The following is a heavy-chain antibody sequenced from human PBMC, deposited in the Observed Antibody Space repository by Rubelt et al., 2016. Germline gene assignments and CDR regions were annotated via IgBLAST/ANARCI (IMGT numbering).Heavy chain of an antibody. D-gene: IGHD3-22*01. CDR1: GGSISSSSYY. Sequence: QLQLQESGPGLVKPPETLSLTCTVSGGSISSSSYYWGWIRQPPGKGLEWIGSIYYSGSTYYNPSLKSRVTIIVGTSKNQFPWKLSSVTVADTAVYYCARAVSYYDSSGYGYYYYMDVWGKGTTVTVSS. CDR3: ARAVSYYDSSGYGYYYYMDV. V-gene: IGHV4-39*07. J-gene: IGHJ6*03. CDR2: IYYSGST.